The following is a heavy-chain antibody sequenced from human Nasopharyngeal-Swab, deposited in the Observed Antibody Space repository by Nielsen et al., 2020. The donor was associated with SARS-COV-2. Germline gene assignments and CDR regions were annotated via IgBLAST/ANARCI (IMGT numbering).Heavy chain of an antibody. V-gene: IGHV3-74*01. CDR2: INSNGRNA. J-gene: IGHJ4*02. Sequence: GESLKISCAASGFVFSDYWMHWVRQAPGKGPMWVSRINSNGRNAAYADSVMGRFTISRDNAKNTLILQMNSLRVDDSAIYYCARHGGGWNDAFLDYWGQGTLVTVSP. CDR3: ARHGGGWNDAFLDY. D-gene: IGHD1-1*01. CDR1: GFVFSDYW.